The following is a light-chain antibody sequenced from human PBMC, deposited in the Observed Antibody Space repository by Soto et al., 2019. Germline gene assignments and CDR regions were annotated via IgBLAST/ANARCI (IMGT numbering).Light chain of an antibody. Sequence: EIVMTQSPATLSVSPGERATLSCRASQSVSSNLAWYQQKPGQAPRLLIYGASTRATGIPARFSGSGSGTEFTLTISSLQSEDFAVYYCQQDYHSLTYGGGTKWIS. CDR2: GAS. CDR1: QSVSSN. V-gene: IGKV3-15*01. CDR3: QQDYHSLT. J-gene: IGKJ4*01.